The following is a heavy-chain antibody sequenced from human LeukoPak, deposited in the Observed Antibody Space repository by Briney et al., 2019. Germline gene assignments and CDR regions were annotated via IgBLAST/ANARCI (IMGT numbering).Heavy chain of an antibody. Sequence: GGSLRLSCAASGFTFSNYGMQWVRQAPGKGLEWVAAIWYDGSNEYYVDSVKGRFTISRDNSKNTLYLHVNSLRAEDTAVYYCARGDYGVSETPFDYWGQGTLVTVSS. V-gene: IGHV3-33*01. D-gene: IGHD4-17*01. CDR2: IWYDGSNE. CDR3: ARGDYGVSETPFDY. CDR1: GFTFSNYG. J-gene: IGHJ4*02.